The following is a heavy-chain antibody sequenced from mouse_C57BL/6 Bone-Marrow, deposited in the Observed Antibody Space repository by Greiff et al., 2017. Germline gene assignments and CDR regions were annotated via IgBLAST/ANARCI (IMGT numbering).Heavy chain of an antibody. CDR2: ISHGGGST. V-gene: IGHV5-12*01. CDR1: GFTFSDYY. D-gene: IGHD1-1*01. CDR3: ARRGTTVVAVDY. J-gene: IGHJ4*01. Sequence: EVQVVESGGGLVQPGGSLKLSCAASGFTFSDYYMYWVRQTPEKRLEWVAYISHGGGSTYYPATVKGRFTISRDNAKNTLYLQMSRLKSEDTAMYYCARRGTTVVAVDYWGQGTSVTVSS.